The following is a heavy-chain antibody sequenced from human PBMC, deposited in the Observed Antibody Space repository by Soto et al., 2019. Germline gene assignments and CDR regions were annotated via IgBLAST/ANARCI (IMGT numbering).Heavy chain of an antibody. D-gene: IGHD3-3*01. J-gene: IGHJ5*02. V-gene: IGHV6-1*01. Sequence: SQTLSLTCAISGDSVSSNSAAWNWIRQSPSRGLEWLGRTYYRSKWYNDYAVSVKSRITINPDTSKNQFSLKLSSVTAADTAVYYCARDSNYDFWSGYLNWFDPWGQGTLVTVSS. CDR1: GDSVSSNSAA. CDR2: TYYRSKWYN. CDR3: ARDSNYDFWSGYLNWFDP.